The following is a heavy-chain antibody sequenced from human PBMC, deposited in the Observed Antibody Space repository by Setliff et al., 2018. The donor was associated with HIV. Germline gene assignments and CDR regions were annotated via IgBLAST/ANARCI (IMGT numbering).Heavy chain of an antibody. CDR3: ATASSGWHWGWFDP. V-gene: IGHV1-24*01. CDR1: GYTLTELS. D-gene: IGHD6-19*01. CDR2: FDPEDGET. Sequence: ASVKVSCKVSGYTLTELSMHWVRQAPGKGLEWMGGFDPEDGETIYAQKFQGRVTMTEDTSTDTAYMELSILRSEDTAVYYCATASSGWHWGWFDPWGQGTLVTVSS. J-gene: IGHJ5*02.